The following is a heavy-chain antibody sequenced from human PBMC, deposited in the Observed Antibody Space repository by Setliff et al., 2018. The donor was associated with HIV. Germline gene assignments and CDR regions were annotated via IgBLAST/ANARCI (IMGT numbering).Heavy chain of an antibody. J-gene: IGHJ6*02. CDR3: ARSVIGYYYYGMDV. Sequence: PGGSLRLSCAASGFTFSSYAMHWVRQAPGKGLEWVAVISYDGSNKYYADSVKGRFTISRDNSKNTLYLQMNSLSAEDTAVYYCARSVIGYYYYGMDVWGQGTLVTVSS. CDR2: ISYDGSNK. CDR1: GFTFSSYA. V-gene: IGHV3-30*01. D-gene: IGHD3-10*01.